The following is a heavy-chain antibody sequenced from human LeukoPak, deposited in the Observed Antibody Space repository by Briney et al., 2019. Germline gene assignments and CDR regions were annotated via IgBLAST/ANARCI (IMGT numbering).Heavy chain of an antibody. CDR2: IFTSGST. V-gene: IGHV4-61*02. CDR3: ASQLGYFDF. D-gene: IGHD6-6*01. CDR1: GASINSGSYY. Sequence: SETLSLTCAVSGASINSGSYYWSWIRQPAGKGLEWIVRIFTSGSTNYNPSLKSRVTISVDRSKNQFSLKLSSVTAADTAVYYCASQLGYFDFWGQGTLVTVSS. J-gene: IGHJ4*02.